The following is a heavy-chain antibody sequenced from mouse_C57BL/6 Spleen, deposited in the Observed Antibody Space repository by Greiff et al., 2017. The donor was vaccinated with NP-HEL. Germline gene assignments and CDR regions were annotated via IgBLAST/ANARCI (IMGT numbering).Heavy chain of an antibody. D-gene: IGHD1-1*01. J-gene: IGHJ2*01. CDR1: GYTFTSYG. CDR2: IYPRSGNT. CDR3: ASRAYGSSYPEDY. Sequence: QVHVKQSGAELARPGASVKLSCKASGYTFTSYGISWVKQRTGQGLEWIGEIYPRSGNTYYNEKFKGKATLTADKSSSTAYMELRSLTSEDSAVYFCASRAYGSSYPEDYWGQGTTLTVSS. V-gene: IGHV1-81*01.